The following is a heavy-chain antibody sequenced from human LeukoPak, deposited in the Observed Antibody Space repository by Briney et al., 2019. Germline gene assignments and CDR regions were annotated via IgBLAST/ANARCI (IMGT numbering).Heavy chain of an antibody. V-gene: IGHV1-46*03. CDR2: INPSCGST. CDR3: ARGSDYDILTGYYWAPPSYYFDY. D-gene: IGHD3-9*01. J-gene: IGHJ4*02. Sequence: AASVKVSCKASGYTFTSYYMHWVRQAPGQGLEWMGIINPSCGSTSYAQKFQGRVTMTRDTSTSTVYMELSSLRSEDTAVYYCARGSDYDILTGYYWAPPSYYFDYWGQGTLVTVSS. CDR1: GYTFTSYY.